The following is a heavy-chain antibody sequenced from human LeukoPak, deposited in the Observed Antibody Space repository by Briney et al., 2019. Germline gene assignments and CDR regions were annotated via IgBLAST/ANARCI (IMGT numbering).Heavy chain of an antibody. Sequence: SETLSLTCTVSGGSISSYYWGWIRQPPGKGLEWIGSIYYSGSTYYNPSLKSRVTISVDTSKNQFSLKLSSVTAADTAVYYCARYVLRFLEWSKADAFDIWGQGTMVTVSS. J-gene: IGHJ3*02. CDR2: IYYSGST. CDR1: GGSISSYY. D-gene: IGHD3-3*01. V-gene: IGHV4-39*01. CDR3: ARYVLRFLEWSKADAFDI.